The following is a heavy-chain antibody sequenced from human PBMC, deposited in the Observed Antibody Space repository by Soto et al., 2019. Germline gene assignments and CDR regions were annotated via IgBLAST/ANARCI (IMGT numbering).Heavy chain of an antibody. V-gene: IGHV1-18*04. CDR1: GYTFTNYG. D-gene: IGHD3-22*01. CDR2: ISGHNGNT. CDR3: ARVTMMFAGGNAFDI. Sequence: QVQLVQSGAEVKKPGASVKVSCKASGYTFTNYGITWVRQAPGQGLEWMGWISGHNGNTNYAKKFQDRVTMTTDTSANTAYMERRNLISDDTAVYFCARVTMMFAGGNAFDIWGQGTMVTVSS. J-gene: IGHJ3*02.